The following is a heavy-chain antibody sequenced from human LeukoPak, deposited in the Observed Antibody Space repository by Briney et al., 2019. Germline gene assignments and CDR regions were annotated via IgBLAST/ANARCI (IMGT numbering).Heavy chain of an antibody. D-gene: IGHD2-8*01. CDR3: ASRYCTXGVCYFDY. CDR1: GGSISSSSYY. CDR2: IYYSGST. V-gene: IGHV4-39*01. Sequence: SETLSLTCTVSGGSISSSSYYWGWIRQPPGKGLEWIGSIYYSGSTYYNPSLKSRVTISVDTSKNQFSLKLSSVTAADTAVYYCASRYCTXGVCYFDYWGQGTLVTV. J-gene: IGHJ4*02.